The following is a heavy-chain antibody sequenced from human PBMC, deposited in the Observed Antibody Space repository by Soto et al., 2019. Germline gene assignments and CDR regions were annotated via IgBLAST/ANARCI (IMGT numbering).Heavy chain of an antibody. CDR3: ARGWGYGDHGRVGY. J-gene: IGHJ4*02. CDR1: GFTFSSYG. V-gene: IGHV3-33*01. Sequence: QVQLVESGGGVVQPGRSLRLSCAASGFTFSSYGMHWVRQAPGKGLEWVAVIWYDGSNKYYADSVKGRFTISRDNSKNTLYLQMNSLRAEDTAVYYCARGWGYGDHGRVGYWGQGTLVTVSS. D-gene: IGHD4-17*01. CDR2: IWYDGSNK.